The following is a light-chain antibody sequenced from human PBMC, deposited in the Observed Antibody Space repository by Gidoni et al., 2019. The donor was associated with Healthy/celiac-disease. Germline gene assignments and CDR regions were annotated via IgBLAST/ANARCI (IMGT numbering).Light chain of an antibody. CDR3: QQYYSTPPRT. CDR1: QSVLYSSNNKHY. CDR2: WAS. V-gene: IGKV4-1*01. Sequence: DIVMTQSPDPLAGSLGERATINCKSSQSVLYSSNNKHYLAWYQQKPGQPPKLLIYWASTRESGVPNRFSGSGSGTDFTLTISSLQAEDVAVYYCQQYYSTPPRTFGQGTKLEIK. J-gene: IGKJ2*01.